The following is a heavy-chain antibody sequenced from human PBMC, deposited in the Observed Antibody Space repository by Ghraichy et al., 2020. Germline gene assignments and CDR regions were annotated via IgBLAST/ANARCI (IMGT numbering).Heavy chain of an antibody. CDR2: IYYSGSA. V-gene: IGHV4-39*01. Sequence: SETLSLTCTVSGDSISNTNYYWAWIRQPPGKGLDWTGIIYYSGSAYYNPSLESRVTIVADTSKNQFSLKLNSVTAADTAVYYCARFSSSYYFGWSFDYWGKEGLVTVPP. J-gene: IGHJ4*02. D-gene: IGHD3-22*01. CDR1: GDSISNTNYY. CDR3: ARFSSSYYFGWSFDY.